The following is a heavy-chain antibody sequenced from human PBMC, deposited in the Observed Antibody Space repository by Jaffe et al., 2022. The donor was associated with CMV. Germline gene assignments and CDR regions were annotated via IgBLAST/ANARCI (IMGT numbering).Heavy chain of an antibody. CDR3: AKGNPPEWSGYQNWFDP. CDR2: ISWNSGSI. CDR1: GFTFDDYA. D-gene: IGHD3-3*01. Sequence: EVQLVESGGGLVQPGRSLRLSCAASGFTFDDYAMHWVRQAPGKGLEWVSGISWNSGSIGYADSVKGRFTISRDNAKNSLYLQMNSLRAEDTALYYCAKGNPPEWSGYQNWFDPWGQGTLVTVSS. J-gene: IGHJ5*02. V-gene: IGHV3-9*01.